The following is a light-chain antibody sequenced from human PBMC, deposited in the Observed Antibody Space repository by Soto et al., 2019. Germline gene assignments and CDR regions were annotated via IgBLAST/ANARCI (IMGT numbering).Light chain of an antibody. Sequence: QSVLTQPASVSGSPGQSITISSTGTSRDVGAYDYVSWYLQYPDKAPQLLIYYVDHRPSGVSSRFSGSKSGNTASLTISGLQAEDEGDYYCYSYADGSIYFFGTGTKVTVL. V-gene: IGLV2-14*03. J-gene: IGLJ1*01. CDR3: YSYADGSIYF. CDR2: YVD. CDR1: SRDVGAYDY.